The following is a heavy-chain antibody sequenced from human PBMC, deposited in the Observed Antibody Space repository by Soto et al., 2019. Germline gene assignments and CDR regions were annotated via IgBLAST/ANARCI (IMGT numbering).Heavy chain of an antibody. CDR3: ARARNTVVRGIIPQDYYSGMDV. CDR2: INAIGGTT. Sequence: QVQLVQSGAEVKKPGASVKVSCKASGYTFTRYYIHWVRQAPGQGLEWMGIINAIGGTTSHAQKYEGRVTITWETFPSTVSMELGRLRSEDSAVYYCARARNTVVRGIIPQDYYSGMDVWGQGTMVTVSS. CDR1: GYTFTRYY. D-gene: IGHD3-10*01. J-gene: IGHJ6*02. V-gene: IGHV1-46*01.